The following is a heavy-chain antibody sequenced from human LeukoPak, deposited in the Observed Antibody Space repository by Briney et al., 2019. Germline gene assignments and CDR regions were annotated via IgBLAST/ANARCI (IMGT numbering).Heavy chain of an antibody. Sequence: GGSLRLSCAASGFTFSSYAMSWVRQAPGKGLEWVSAISGSGGSTYYADSVKGRFTISRDNSKNTLYLQMNSLRAEDTAVYYCAKVSGVLGYYYYYYMDVWGKGTTVTISS. J-gene: IGHJ6*03. CDR3: AKVSGVLGYYYYYYMDV. CDR1: GFTFSSYA. D-gene: IGHD3-10*01. CDR2: ISGSGGST. V-gene: IGHV3-23*01.